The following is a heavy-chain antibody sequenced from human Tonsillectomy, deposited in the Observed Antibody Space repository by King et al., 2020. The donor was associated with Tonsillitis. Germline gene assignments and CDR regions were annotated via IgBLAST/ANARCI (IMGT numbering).Heavy chain of an antibody. D-gene: IGHD3-22*01. J-gene: IGHJ3*02. CDR2: IWYDGSNR. Sequence: QLVQSGGGVVQPGRSLRLSCAASGFSISSHGMHWVRQAPGKGLEWVAVIWYDGSNRFYADSVKGRFTISRDKSENTLYLQMNSLRAEDTAVYYCARLASNSYDSSGYWDDAFDIWGQGTMVTVSS. CDR1: GFSISSHG. CDR3: ARLASNSYDSSGYWDDAFDI. V-gene: IGHV3-33*08.